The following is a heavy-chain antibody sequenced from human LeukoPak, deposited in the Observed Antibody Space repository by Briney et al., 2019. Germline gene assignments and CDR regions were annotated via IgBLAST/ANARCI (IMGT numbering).Heavy chain of an antibody. J-gene: IGHJ6*02. CDR1: GFTVSSNY. CDR2: IYSGGST. D-gene: IGHD5-18*01. CDR3: AREEVGTAMAYYYYYGMDV. V-gene: IGHV3-66*01. Sequence: GGSLRLSCAASGFTVSSNYMSWVRQAPGKGLEWVSVIYSGGSTYYADSVKGRFTISRDNSKNTLYLQMNSLRAEDTAVYYCAREEVGTAMAYYYYYGMDVWGQGTTVTASS.